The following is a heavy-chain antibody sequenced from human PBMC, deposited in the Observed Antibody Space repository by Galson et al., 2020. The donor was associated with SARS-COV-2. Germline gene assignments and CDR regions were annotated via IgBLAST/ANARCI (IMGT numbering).Heavy chain of an antibody. CDR3: ATEAHDY. V-gene: IGHV3-48*02. Sequence: GESLKISCAASGFTFSSYSMNWVRQAPGKGLEWVSYITRGSDTKYYADSVNGRFTVSRDNAKTSVYLHMNNLRDDATDRYYCATEAHDYWGHGTPVTVSS. CDR1: GFTFSSYS. J-gene: IGHJ4*01. CDR2: ITRGSDTK.